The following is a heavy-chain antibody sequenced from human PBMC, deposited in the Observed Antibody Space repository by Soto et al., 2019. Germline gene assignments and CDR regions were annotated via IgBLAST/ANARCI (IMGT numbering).Heavy chain of an antibody. CDR1: GGSVTNSSCH. CDR3: LGVLAATLDY. J-gene: IGHJ4*01. D-gene: IGHD3-10*01. V-gene: IGHV4-39*02. Sequence: SETLSLTGKVSGGSVTNSSCHWGWIRQTPGKGLEWIATLYYRGTTDYNSALRSRATMSVDTSKDHFSLTLTSVTVADTAVYFFLGVLAATLDYWGHGTPVTAPQ. CDR2: LYYRGTT.